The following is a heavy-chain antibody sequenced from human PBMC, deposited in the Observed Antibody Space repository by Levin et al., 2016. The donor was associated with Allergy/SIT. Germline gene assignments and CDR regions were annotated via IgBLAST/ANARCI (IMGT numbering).Heavy chain of an antibody. CDR2: INSDGSST. CDR3: AGGVAAARGNWFDP. Sequence: GGSLRLSCAASGFTFSSYWMHWVRQAPGKGLVWVSRINSDGSSTSYADSVKGRFTISRDNAKNTLYLQMNSLRAEDTAVYYCAGGVAAARGNWFDPWGQGTLVTVSS. V-gene: IGHV3-74*01. CDR1: GFTFSSYW. D-gene: IGHD6-13*01. J-gene: IGHJ5*02.